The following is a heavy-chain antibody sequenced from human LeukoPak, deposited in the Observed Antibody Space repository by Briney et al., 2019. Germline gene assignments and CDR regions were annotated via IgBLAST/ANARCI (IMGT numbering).Heavy chain of an antibody. J-gene: IGHJ4*02. CDR1: GYTFTGYY. CDR3: ARDYARAAGVDY. CDR2: INPNSGGT. V-gene: IGHV1-2*02. Sequence: ASVKVSCKASGYTFTGYYMHWVRQAPGQGLEWMGWINPNSGGTNYAQKFQGRVTMTRDMSISTAYMELSRLRSDDTAVYYCARDYARAAGVDYWGQGTLVTVSS. D-gene: IGHD6-13*01.